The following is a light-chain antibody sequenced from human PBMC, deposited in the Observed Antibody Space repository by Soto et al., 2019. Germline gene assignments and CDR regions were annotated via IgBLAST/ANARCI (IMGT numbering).Light chain of an antibody. CDR2: DVS. Sequence: QSVLTQPRSVSGSPGQSVTISCTGTSSDVGGYNYVSWYQKYPGKAPRLMIYDVSKRPSGVPDRFSGSKSSNTASLTISGLQAEDEADYYCCSHAGSFTLVFGGGTQLTVL. J-gene: IGLJ2*01. V-gene: IGLV2-11*01. CDR3: CSHAGSFTLV. CDR1: SSDVGGYNY.